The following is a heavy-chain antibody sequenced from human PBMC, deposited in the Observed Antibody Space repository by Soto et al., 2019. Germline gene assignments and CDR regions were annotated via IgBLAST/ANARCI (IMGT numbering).Heavy chain of an antibody. CDR1: GFTFSNYW. J-gene: IGHJ4*02. D-gene: IGHD2-15*01. Sequence: EVQLVESGGDLLQPGGSLRLSCEVSGFTFSNYWMHWVRQAPGEGLVWVSRIDTDGSTTNYADSVHGRFTNSRDNAKSTLYLQMNSLRVEDTAVYYCARDVGGKFGYWGPGTLVTVSS. CDR3: ARDVGGKFGY. CDR2: IDTDGSTT. V-gene: IGHV3-74*01.